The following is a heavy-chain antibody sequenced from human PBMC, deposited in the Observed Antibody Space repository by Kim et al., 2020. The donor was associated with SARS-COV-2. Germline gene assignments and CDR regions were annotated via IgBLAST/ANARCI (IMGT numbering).Heavy chain of an antibody. V-gene: IGHV4-39*01. CDR3: ARFPNYYDSSGYYSLGVY. Sequence: LKSRVTISVDTSKNQFSLKLSSVTAADTAVYYCARFPNYYDSSGYYSLGVYWGQGTLVTVSS. J-gene: IGHJ4*02. D-gene: IGHD3-22*01.